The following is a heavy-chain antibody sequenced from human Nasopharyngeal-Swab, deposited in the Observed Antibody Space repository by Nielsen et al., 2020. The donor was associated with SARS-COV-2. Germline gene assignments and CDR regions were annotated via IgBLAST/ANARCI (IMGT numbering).Heavy chain of an antibody. V-gene: IGHV3-23*01. Sequence: GESLKISCAASGFTFSSYAMSWVRQAQGKGLEWVSAISGSGGSTYYADSVKGRFTISRDNSKNTLYLQMNSLRAEDTAVYYCAKDTSYDFWSGYYTPMGNWFDPWGQGTLVTVSS. D-gene: IGHD3-3*01. J-gene: IGHJ5*02. CDR2: ISGSGGST. CDR3: AKDTSYDFWSGYYTPMGNWFDP. CDR1: GFTFSSYA.